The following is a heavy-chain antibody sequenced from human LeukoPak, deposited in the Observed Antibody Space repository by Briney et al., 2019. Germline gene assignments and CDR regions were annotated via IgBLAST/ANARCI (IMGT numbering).Heavy chain of an antibody. J-gene: IGHJ4*02. Sequence: ASVKVSCKASGYTFTSYAMNWVRQAPGQALEWMGWITPFNGNTNYAQKFQDRVTITRDRSMSTAYMELSSLRSEDTAMYYCARGGYHYFDYWGQGTLVTVSS. CDR1: GYTFTSYA. D-gene: IGHD1-26*01. CDR2: ITPFNGNT. CDR3: ARGGYHYFDY. V-gene: IGHV1-45*02.